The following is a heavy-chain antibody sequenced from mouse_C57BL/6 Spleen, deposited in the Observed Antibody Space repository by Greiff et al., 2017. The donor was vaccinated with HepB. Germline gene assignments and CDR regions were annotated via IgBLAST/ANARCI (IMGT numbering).Heavy chain of an antibody. D-gene: IGHD3-3*01. V-gene: IGHV5-9*01. CDR1: GFTFSSYT. Sequence: EVMLVESGGGLVKPGGSLKLSCAASGFTFSSYTMSWVRQTPEKRLEWVATISGGGGNTYYPDSVKGRFTISRDNAKNTLYLQMSSLRSEDTALYYCAKGPYAMDYWGQGTSVTVSS. CDR3: AKGPYAMDY. CDR2: ISGGGGNT. J-gene: IGHJ4*01.